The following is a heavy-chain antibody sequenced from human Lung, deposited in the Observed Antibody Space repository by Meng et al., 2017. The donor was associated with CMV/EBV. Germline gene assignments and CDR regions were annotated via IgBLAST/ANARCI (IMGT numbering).Heavy chain of an antibody. V-gene: IGHV3-30-3*01. CDR1: GFTFSSYA. J-gene: IGHJ4*02. CDR3: AHGGGDC. D-gene: IGHD2-15*01. Sequence: VQLVESGGGVVPPGRSLRLSCAASGFTFSSYAMHWVRQAPGKGLEWVAVISYDGSNKYYADSVKGRFTISRDNSKNTLYLQMNSLRAEDTAVYYCAHGGGDCWGQGTLVTVSS. CDR2: ISYDGSNK.